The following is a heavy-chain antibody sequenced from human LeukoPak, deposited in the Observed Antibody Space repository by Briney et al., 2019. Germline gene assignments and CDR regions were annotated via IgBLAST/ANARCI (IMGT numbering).Heavy chain of an antibody. CDR1: GGSFSTYY. V-gene: IGHV4-34*01. D-gene: IGHD3-10*01. CDR2: INHSGRT. Sequence: SETLSLTCAVYGGSFSTYYWSWIRQPPGKGLEWIGEINHSGRTNYNPSLKSRVTISVDTSKNQFSLKLSSVTAADTAVYYCARGFRNYGSGSFQRSYYMDVWGKGTTVTVSS. J-gene: IGHJ6*03. CDR3: ARGFRNYGSGSFQRSYYMDV.